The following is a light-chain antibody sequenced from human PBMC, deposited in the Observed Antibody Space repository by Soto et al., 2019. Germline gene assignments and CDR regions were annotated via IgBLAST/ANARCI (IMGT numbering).Light chain of an antibody. CDR2: GAS. CDR3: QQYNNWPRT. V-gene: IGKV3-15*01. Sequence: EIVMTQSPATLSVSPGERATLSCRASQSISSNLAWYQQKPGQAPRLLIYGASTRATGIPATFSGSGSGTEFTLTISSLQSEDFAVYHCQQYNNWPRTFGPGTKVDIK. CDR1: QSISSN. J-gene: IGKJ3*01.